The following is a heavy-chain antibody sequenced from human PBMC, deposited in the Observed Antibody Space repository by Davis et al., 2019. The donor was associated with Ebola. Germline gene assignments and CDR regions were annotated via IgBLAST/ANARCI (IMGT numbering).Heavy chain of an antibody. CDR1: EFIFSNYA. CDR3: ARENFHGMDL. Sequence: GESLKISCAASEFIFSNYAMNWVRLRPGKGLEWVSHITDYGRSTRYAEPVKGRFTISRDNAKDTLYLQMNNLRAEDTAVYYCARENFHGMDLWGQGTTVTVSS. V-gene: IGHV3-74*01. J-gene: IGHJ6*02. CDR2: ITDYGRST.